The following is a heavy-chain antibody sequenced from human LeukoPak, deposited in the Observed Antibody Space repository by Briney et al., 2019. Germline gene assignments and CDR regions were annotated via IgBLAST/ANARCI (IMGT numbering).Heavy chain of an antibody. CDR2: IRSSSSYV. Sequence: GGSLRLSCAASGFTFSSYSMNWVRQAPGKGLEWVSSIRSSSSYVYYADSVKGRFTISRDNVKNSLYLQMNSLRAEDTAVYYCARRDDFDIWGQGTLVTVSS. V-gene: IGHV3-21*01. CDR1: GFTFSSYS. J-gene: IGHJ3*02. CDR3: ARRDDFDI.